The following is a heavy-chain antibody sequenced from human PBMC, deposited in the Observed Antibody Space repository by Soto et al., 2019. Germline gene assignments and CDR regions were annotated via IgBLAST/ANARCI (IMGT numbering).Heavy chain of an antibody. CDR2: ISYDGSNK. Sequence: GGSLRLSCAASGFTFSSYGMHWVRQAPGKGLEWVAVISYDGSNKYYSDSVKGRFTISRDNSKNTLYLHMNSLRAEDTAVYYCAKSLRYFDWLSSGGMDVWCQETTVTVSS. V-gene: IGHV3-30*18. CDR3: AKSLRYFDWLSSGGMDV. J-gene: IGHJ6*02. CDR1: GFTFSSYG. D-gene: IGHD3-9*01.